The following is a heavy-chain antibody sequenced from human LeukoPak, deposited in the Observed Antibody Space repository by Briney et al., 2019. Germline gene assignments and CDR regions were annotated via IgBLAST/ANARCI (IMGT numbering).Heavy chain of an antibody. CDR3: AKVLELVRGHDAFDI. J-gene: IGHJ3*02. D-gene: IGHD6-13*01. CDR2: ISGDGGST. V-gene: IGHV3-43*02. CDR1: GFTFDDYA. Sequence: PGGSLRLSCAASGFTFDDYAMHWVRQAPGKGLEWVSLISGDGGSTYYADSVKGRFTISRDNSKNSLYLQMNSLRTEDTALYYCAKVLELVRGHDAFDIWGQGTMVTVSS.